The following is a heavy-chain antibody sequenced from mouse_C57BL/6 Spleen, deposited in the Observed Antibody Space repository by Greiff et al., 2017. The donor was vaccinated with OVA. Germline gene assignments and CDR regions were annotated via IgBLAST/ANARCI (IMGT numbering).Heavy chain of an antibody. CDR2: ISDGGSYT. CDR3: ARDYDGFFDY. CDR1: GFTFSSYA. Sequence: EVQLVESGGGLVKPGGSLKLSCAASGFTFSSYAMSWVRQTPETRLEWVATISDGGSYTYYPDNVKGRFTISRDNAKNNLYLQMSHLKSEDTAMYYCARDYDGFFDYWGQGTTLTVSS. V-gene: IGHV5-4*01. J-gene: IGHJ2*01. D-gene: IGHD2-3*01.